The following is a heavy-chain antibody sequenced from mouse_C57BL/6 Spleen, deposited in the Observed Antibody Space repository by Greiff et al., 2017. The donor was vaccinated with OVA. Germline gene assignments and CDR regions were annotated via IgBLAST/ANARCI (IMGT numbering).Heavy chain of an antibody. V-gene: IGHV1-18*01. Sequence: EVKLMESGPELVKPGASVKIPCKASGYTFTDYNMDWVKQSHGKSLEWIGDINPNNGGTIYNQKFKGKATLTVDKSSSTAYMELRSLTSEDTAVYYCAREDYYGSSLWYFDVWGTGTTVTVSS. CDR2: INPNNGGT. CDR3: AREDYYGSSLWYFDV. J-gene: IGHJ1*03. D-gene: IGHD1-1*01. CDR1: GYTFTDYN.